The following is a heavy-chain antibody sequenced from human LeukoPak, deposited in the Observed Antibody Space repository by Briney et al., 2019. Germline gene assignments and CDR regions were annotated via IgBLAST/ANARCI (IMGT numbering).Heavy chain of an antibody. CDR3: TRDNIVVVVAATPGHYYYYYYMDV. J-gene: IGHJ6*03. CDR2: IRSKAYGGTT. Sequence: GGSLRLSCTASGFTFGDYAMSWVRQAPGKGLEWVGFIRSKAYGGTTEYAASVKGRFTISRDDSKSIAYLQMNSLKTEDTAVYYCTRDNIVVVVAATPGHYYYYYYMDVWGKGTTVTISS. CDR1: GFTFGDYA. D-gene: IGHD2-15*01. V-gene: IGHV3-49*04.